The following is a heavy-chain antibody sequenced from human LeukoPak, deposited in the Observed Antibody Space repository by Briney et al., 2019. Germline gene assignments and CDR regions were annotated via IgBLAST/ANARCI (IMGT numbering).Heavy chain of an antibody. D-gene: IGHD6-13*01. J-gene: IGHJ6*02. CDR1: GFTFDDFA. CDR2: ISGDGNRI. V-gene: IGHV3-43*02. CDR3: AKAIEPRAAARPYGMDV. Sequence: GGSLRLSCAASGFTFDDFAMHWVRQGPGKGLEWVSLISGDGNRIHYADSVKGRFNISRDNSKNSLYLQMNSLRTEDTALFYCAKAIEPRAAARPYGMDVWGRGTTVTVSS.